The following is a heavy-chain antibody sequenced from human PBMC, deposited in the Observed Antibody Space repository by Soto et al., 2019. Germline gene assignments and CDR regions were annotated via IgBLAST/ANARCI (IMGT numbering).Heavy chain of an antibody. Sequence: GGSLRLSCAASGFTFSSYSMNWVRQAPGKGLEWVSYISSSSSTIYYADSVKGRFTLSWDKSKNTLYVQMNSLRAEDTAMYYCARVVKDSYCSRGGCYYFDYWGQGTVVTVSS. CDR2: ISSSSSTI. V-gene: IGHV3-48*01. CDR1: GFTFSSYS. D-gene: IGHD2-15*01. J-gene: IGHJ4*02. CDR3: ARVVKDSYCSRGGCYYFDY.